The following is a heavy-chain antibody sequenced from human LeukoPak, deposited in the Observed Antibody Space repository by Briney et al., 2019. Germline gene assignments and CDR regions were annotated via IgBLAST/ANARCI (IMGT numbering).Heavy chain of an antibody. J-gene: IGHJ6*02. D-gene: IGHD2-2*01. CDR2: IIPIFGTA. CDR1: GGTFSSYA. CDR3: ARDHLEAPSYCSSTSCSGMDV. Sequence: GASVKVSCKASGGTFSSYAISWVRQAPGQGLEWMGGIIPIFGTANYAQKFQGRVTITADESTSTAYMELSSLRSEDTAVYYCARDHLEAPSYCSSTSCSGMDVWGQGTTVTVSS. V-gene: IGHV1-69*13.